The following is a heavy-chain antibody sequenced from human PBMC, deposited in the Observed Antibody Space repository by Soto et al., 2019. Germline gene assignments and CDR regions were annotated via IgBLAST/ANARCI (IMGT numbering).Heavy chain of an antibody. J-gene: IGHJ6*02. CDR2: IGAADDP. CDR3: ARANTGQLPRRGDYYYALDV. D-gene: IGHD2-2*01. CDR1: GFFFNNYD. V-gene: IGHV3-13*05. Sequence: QLVESGGGLTQAGGSLRLSCVGSGFFFNNYDMHWVRQVRGKGLEWVSAIGAADDPYYSVSVKGRFIVSRDNAQKSLYLKINTLRAADTAVFFCARANTGQLPRRGDYYYALDVWGRGTTVTVSS.